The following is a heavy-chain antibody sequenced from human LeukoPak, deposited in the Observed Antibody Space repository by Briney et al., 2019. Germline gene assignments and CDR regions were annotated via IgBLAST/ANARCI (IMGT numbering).Heavy chain of an antibody. D-gene: IGHD1-26*01. J-gene: IGHJ4*02. CDR2: ISAYNGNT. V-gene: IGHV1-18*04. CDR3: ARRGIVGATGFDY. Sequence: EASVKVSCKASGYTFTNYYMHWVRQAPGQGLEWMGWISAYNGNTNYAQKLQGRVTMTTDTSTSTAYMELRSLRSDDTAVYYGARRGIVGATGFDYWGQGTLVTVSS. CDR1: GYTFTNYY.